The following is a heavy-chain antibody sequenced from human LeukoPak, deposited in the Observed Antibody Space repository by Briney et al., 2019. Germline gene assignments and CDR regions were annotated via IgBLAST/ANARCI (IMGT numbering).Heavy chain of an antibody. D-gene: IGHD3-9*01. CDR2: INPNSGGT. Sequence: ASVKVSCKASGYTFTGYYMHWVRQAPGQGLEWMGRINPNSGGTNYAQKFQGRVTMTRDTSISTAYMELSRLRSDDTAVYYCARGPARRSYDINAFDIWGQGTMVTVSS. J-gene: IGHJ3*02. V-gene: IGHV1-2*06. CDR1: GYTFTGYY. CDR3: ARGPARRSYDINAFDI.